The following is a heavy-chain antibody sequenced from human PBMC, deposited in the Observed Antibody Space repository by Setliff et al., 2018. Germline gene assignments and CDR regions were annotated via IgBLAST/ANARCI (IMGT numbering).Heavy chain of an antibody. D-gene: IGHD1-26*01. J-gene: IGHJ4*02. CDR3: ARGQTVGPNSGKDY. CDR2: TIPMFGTT. V-gene: IGHV1-69*05. Sequence: SVKVSCKASGATFSSYGISWVRQAPGQGLEWMGGTIPMFGTTEYAQKFQGRVTFTSDTSANTAFMELSSLRSEDSSMYYCARGQTVGPNSGKDYWGQGTLVTVSS. CDR1: GATFSSYG.